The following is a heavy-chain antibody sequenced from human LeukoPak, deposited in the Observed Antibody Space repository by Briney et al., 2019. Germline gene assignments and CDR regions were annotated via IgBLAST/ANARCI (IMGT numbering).Heavy chain of an antibody. CDR3: AKPPRHLVYAGLLDY. CDR2: ISGSGGST. CDR1: GFTFSSYA. D-gene: IGHD2-8*01. Sequence: GGSLRLSCAASGFTFSSYAMSWVRQAPGKGLEWVSAISGSGGSTYYADSVKGRFTISRDNSKNTLYLQMNSLRAEDTAVYYCAKPPRHLVYAGLLDYWGQGTLVTVSS. V-gene: IGHV3-23*01. J-gene: IGHJ4*02.